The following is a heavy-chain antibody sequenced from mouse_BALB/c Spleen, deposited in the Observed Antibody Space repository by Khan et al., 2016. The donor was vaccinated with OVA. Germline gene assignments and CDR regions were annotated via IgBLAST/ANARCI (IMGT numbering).Heavy chain of an antibody. V-gene: IGHV3-2*02. Sequence: VQLKESGPGLLKPSQSLSLTCTVTGYSITSEYAWNWIRHFPGNKLEWMGYINYSGNTRYNPSLTSRISITRDTSKNQFFLQLNSVTTEDTATYYCTRKDYYDYDPFPYWGQGTLVTVSA. CDR2: INYSGNT. D-gene: IGHD2-4*01. CDR3: TRKDYYDYDPFPY. CDR1: GYSITSEYA. J-gene: IGHJ3*01.